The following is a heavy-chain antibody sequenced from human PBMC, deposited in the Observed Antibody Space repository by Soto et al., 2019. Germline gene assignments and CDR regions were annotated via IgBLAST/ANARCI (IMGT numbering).Heavy chain of an antibody. V-gene: IGHV3-53*01. CDR2: IYSGGNI. Sequence: EVQLVESGGGLIQPGGSLRLSCAASGFTVSRKYMSWVRQAPGKGLEWVAHIYSGGNIYYADSVRGRFTISRDNSKNTLYLQMNRLRDEDTAVYHCASRDSGDYPYSDYWGQGTLVTVSS. J-gene: IGHJ4*02. CDR1: GFTVSRKY. D-gene: IGHD4-17*01. CDR3: ASRDSGDYPYSDY.